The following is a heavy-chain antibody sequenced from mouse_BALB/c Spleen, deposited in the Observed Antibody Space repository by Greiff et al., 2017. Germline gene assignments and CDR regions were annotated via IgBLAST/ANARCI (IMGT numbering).Heavy chain of an antibody. Sequence: EVKVVESGPSLVKPSQTLSLTCSVTGDSITSGYWNWIRKFPGNKLEYMGYISYSGSTYYNPSLKSRISITRDTSKNQYYLQLNSVTTEDTATYYCARYDDYGGDWFAYWGQGTLVTVSA. CDR2: ISYSGST. J-gene: IGHJ3*01. V-gene: IGHV3-8*02. D-gene: IGHD2-4*01. CDR3: ARYDDYGGDWFAY. CDR1: GDSITSGY.